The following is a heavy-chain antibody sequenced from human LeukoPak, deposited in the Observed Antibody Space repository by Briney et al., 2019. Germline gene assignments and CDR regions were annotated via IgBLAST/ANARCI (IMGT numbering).Heavy chain of an antibody. V-gene: IGHV4-39*07. Sequence: PETLSLTCTVSGGSISSSNYYWGWIRQPPGKGLAWIGCIDYSGSTYYNPSLKSRDTISVDTSKNQFSLRLTSVTAADTAVYYCARDKGAMVRGVDLDYWGQGTLVTVSS. D-gene: IGHD3-10*01. CDR1: GGSISSSNYY. J-gene: IGHJ4*02. CDR2: IDYSGST. CDR3: ARDKGAMVRGVDLDY.